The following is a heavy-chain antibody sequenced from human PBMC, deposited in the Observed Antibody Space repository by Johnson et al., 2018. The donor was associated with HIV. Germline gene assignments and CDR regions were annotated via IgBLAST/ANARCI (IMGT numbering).Heavy chain of an antibody. J-gene: IGHJ4*03. CDR2: IRFDGSNK. CDR3: ASGDDDGF. V-gene: IGHV3-30*02. D-gene: IGHD5-12*01. CDR1: GFTFDDYG. Sequence: QVQLVESGGGVMRPGGSLRLSCAASGFTFDDYGVSWVRQAPGKGLEWVAFIRFDGSNKYYADSVKGRFTISRDNSRNTLYLQMNSLRPEDTAVYYCASGDDDGFWGRGTLVTVSS.